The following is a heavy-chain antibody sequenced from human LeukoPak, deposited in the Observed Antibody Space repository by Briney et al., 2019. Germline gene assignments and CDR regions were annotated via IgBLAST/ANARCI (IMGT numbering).Heavy chain of an antibody. J-gene: IGHJ6*02. D-gene: IGHD4-17*01. CDR1: GFTFSSYS. V-gene: IGHV3-23*01. CDR3: AKDHDGDYTYGMDV. Sequence: GGSLRLSCAASGFTFSSYSMNWVRQAPGKGLEWVSAISGSGGSTYYADSVKGRFTISRDNSKNTLYLQMNSLRAEDTAVYYCAKDHDGDYTYGMDVWGQGTTVTVPS. CDR2: ISGSGGST.